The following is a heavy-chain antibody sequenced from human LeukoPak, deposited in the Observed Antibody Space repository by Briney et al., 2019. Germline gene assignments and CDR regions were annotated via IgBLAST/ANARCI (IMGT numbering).Heavy chain of an antibody. D-gene: IGHD3-10*01. V-gene: IGHV3-11*06. CDR2: ISSSSSYT. J-gene: IGHJ5*02. CDR1: GFTFRDYY. Sequence: GGSLRLSCAASGFTFRDYYMSWIRQAPGKGLEWVSYISSSSSYTNYADSVKGRFTISRDNAKNSLYLQMNSLRAEDTAVYYCAVRRITMVRGVIGPDWFDPWGQGTLVTVSS. CDR3: AVRRITMVRGVIGPDWFDP.